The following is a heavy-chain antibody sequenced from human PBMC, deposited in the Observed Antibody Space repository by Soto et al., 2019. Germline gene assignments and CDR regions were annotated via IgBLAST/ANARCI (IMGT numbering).Heavy chain of an antibody. CDR1: GFAFSNAW. CDR2: IKSKTDGGTT. V-gene: IGHV3-15*01. Sequence: EVQLVESGGGLVKPGGSLRLSCAASGFAFSNAWMSWVRQAPGKGLEWVGRIKSKTDGGTTDYAAPEKGRFTISRDDSKITLYLQMNSLKTEDTAVYYCTTEFVTRDGYRYGSDAFDIWGQGTMVTVSS. J-gene: IGHJ3*02. CDR3: TTEFVTRDGYRYGSDAFDI. D-gene: IGHD5-18*01.